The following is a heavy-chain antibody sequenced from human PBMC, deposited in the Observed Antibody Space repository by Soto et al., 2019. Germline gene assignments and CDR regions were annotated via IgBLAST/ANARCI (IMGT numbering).Heavy chain of an antibody. V-gene: IGHV4-59*01. J-gene: IGHJ4*02. CDR3: ARAPPDNPFDY. CDR1: GGSISGYY. Sequence: PSETLSLTCTFSGGSISGYYWGWFRQPPGKELEFIGHIFYIGRTNYNPSLKSRVTISVDTSKNQFSLKLSSVTAADTAVYYCARAPPDNPFDYWGQGTQVTVSS. D-gene: IGHD3-9*01. CDR2: IFYIGRT.